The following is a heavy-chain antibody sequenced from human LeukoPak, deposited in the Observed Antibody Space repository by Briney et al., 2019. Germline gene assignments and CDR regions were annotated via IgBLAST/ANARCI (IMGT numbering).Heavy chain of an antibody. D-gene: IGHD2-2*01. CDR2: INHSGST. CDR1: GGSFSGYY. Sequence: SETLSLTCAVYGGSFSGYYWSWIRQPPGKGLEWIGEINHSGSTNYNPSLKSRVTISVDTSKNQFSLKPSSVTAADTAVYFCARHSRGCTSSGCYLDYYGMDVWGQGTTVTVSS. V-gene: IGHV4-34*01. CDR3: ARHSRGCTSSGCYLDYYGMDV. J-gene: IGHJ6*02.